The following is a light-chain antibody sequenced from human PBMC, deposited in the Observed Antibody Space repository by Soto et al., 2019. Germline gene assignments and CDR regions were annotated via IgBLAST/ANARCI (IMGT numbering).Light chain of an antibody. CDR1: SSDGDDYKD. CDR2: EVT. V-gene: IGLV2-14*01. CDR3: SSYTSTSTV. Sequence: QSALTQPASVSGSPGQSITISCTGISSDGDDYKDVSWYQQHPGKAPKLMIYEVTYRPSGVSNRFSGSKSGNTASLTISGLQAGDEADYYCSSYTSTSTVFGTGTKLTAL. J-gene: IGLJ1*01.